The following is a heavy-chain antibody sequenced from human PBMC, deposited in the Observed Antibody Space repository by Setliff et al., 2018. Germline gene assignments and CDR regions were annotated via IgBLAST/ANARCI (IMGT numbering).Heavy chain of an antibody. V-gene: IGHV4-34*01. CDR2: FRPSGKT. J-gene: IGHJ3*02. D-gene: IGHD4-17*01. CDR3: VRDAGDGYGVDAYAGGGFDI. Sequence: LSLTCAVYGGSFSGYYWSWIRQPPGKGLEWIGSFRPSGKTYYNPSLKSRVTISVDTSKKHFSLKLTSVTAADTAVYYCVRDAGDGYGVDAYAGGGFDIWGQGTVVTVSS. CDR1: GGSFSGYY.